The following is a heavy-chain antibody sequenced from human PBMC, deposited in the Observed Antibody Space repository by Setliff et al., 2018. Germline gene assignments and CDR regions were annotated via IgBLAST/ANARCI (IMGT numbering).Heavy chain of an antibody. CDR2: IYYNGST. D-gene: IGHD3-16*01. V-gene: IGHV4-39*01. Sequence: PSETLSLTCTVSGGSIRSSYYYWGWIRQPPGKGLEWIGSIYYNGSTHFNPSLKSRVAISVDTSKNLLSLRVNSVTATDTAVYYCARPLEESFGGVRDSDAFDVWG. CDR3: ARPLEESFGGVRDSDAFDV. CDR1: GGSIRSSYYY. J-gene: IGHJ3*01.